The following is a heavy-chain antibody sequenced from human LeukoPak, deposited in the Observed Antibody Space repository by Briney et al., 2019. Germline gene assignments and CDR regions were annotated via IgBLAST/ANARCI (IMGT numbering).Heavy chain of an antibody. CDR3: FYSDYEL. J-gene: IGHJ4*02. D-gene: IGHD5-12*01. V-gene: IGHV3-64D*09. CDR2: ISDNGGST. Sequence: PGGSLRLSCSASGFTFSSYAMYWVRQAPGKGLEYVSAISDNGGSTYYADSVKGRFTISGDNSKNTLYLQMSSLRAEDTAVYYCFYSDYELGGQGTLVTVSS. CDR1: GFTFSSYA.